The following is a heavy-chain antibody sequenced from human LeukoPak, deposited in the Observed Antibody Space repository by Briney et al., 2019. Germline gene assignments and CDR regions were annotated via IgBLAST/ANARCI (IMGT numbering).Heavy chain of an antibody. CDR3: ATISGYYYFYYYMDV. Sequence: MSSETLSLTCAVYGGSFSGYYWSWIRQPPGKGLEWIGEINHSGSTNYNPSLKSQVTISVDTSKNQYSLKLSSVTAADTAVYYWATISGYYYFYYYMDVWGKGTTVTVS. CDR2: INHSGST. V-gene: IGHV4-34*01. CDR1: GGSFSGYY. J-gene: IGHJ6*03. D-gene: IGHD3-22*01.